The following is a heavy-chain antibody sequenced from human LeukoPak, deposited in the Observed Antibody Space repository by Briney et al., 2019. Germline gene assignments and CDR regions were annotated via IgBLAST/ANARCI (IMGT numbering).Heavy chain of an antibody. Sequence: ASVKVSCKASGYTFTRYYMHWVRQAPGQGLEGMGWISPNSGSTNYAQKFQGRVTMTRDTSISTAYMELSRLRSDDTAVYYCATDFGVTAIDGYFDYWGQGTLVTVSS. V-gene: IGHV1-2*02. CDR3: ATDFGVTAIDGYFDY. J-gene: IGHJ4*02. CDR1: GYTFTRYY. D-gene: IGHD2-21*02. CDR2: ISPNSGST.